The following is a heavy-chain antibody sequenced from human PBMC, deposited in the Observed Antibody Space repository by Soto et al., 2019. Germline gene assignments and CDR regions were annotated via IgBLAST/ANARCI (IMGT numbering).Heavy chain of an antibody. V-gene: IGHV3-23*01. Sequence: GGSLSLSCAASGFTFSSYAMAWVRQAPGKGLEWVSAVSGGGGGTYYADSVKGRFTISRDNSKNTLYLQMNSLRAEDTALYYCAKDRLRDGSSRQGFDYWGQGTLVTVSS. D-gene: IGHD6-6*01. J-gene: IGHJ4*02. CDR3: AKDRLRDGSSRQGFDY. CDR1: GFTFSSYA. CDR2: VSGGGGGT.